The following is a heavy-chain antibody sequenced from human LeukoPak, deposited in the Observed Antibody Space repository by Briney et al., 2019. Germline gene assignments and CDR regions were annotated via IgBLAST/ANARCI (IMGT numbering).Heavy chain of an antibody. CDR1: GFTFSSYG. V-gene: IGHV3-30*18. D-gene: IGHD6-19*01. Sequence: GRSLRLSCAASGFTFSSYGMHWVRQAPGKGPEWVAVISYDGSNKYYADSVKGRFTISRDNSKNTLYLQMNSLRAEDTAVYYCAKGLVAGISGGDYWGQGTLVTVSS. J-gene: IGHJ4*02. CDR2: ISYDGSNK. CDR3: AKGLVAGISGGDY.